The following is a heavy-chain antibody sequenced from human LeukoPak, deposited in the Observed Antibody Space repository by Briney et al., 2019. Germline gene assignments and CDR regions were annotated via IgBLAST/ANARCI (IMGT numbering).Heavy chain of an antibody. CDR2: ISWNSGSI. D-gene: IGHD6-19*01. V-gene: IGHV3-9*01. CDR3: AKVQGQWLGTIDY. CDR1: GFTFDDYA. J-gene: IGHJ4*02. Sequence: GGSLRLSCAASGFTFDDYAMQWVRQAPGKGLEWVSGISWNSGSIGYADSVKGRFTFSRDNAKNSLYLQMNSPRAEDTAVYYCAKVQGQWLGTIDYWGQGTPVTVSS.